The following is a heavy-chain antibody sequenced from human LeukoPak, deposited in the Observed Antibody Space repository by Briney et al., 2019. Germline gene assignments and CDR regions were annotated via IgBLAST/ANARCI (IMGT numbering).Heavy chain of an antibody. CDR2: ISGSGGST. CDR3: AKDEVTEYYFDY. CDR1: GFTFSSYA. D-gene: IGHD2-21*02. J-gene: IGHJ4*02. V-gene: IGHV3-23*01. Sequence: GGSLRLSCAASGFTFSSYAMSWVRQAPGKGLEWVSAISGSGGSTYYADSVKGRFTVSRDNSKNTLYLQMNSLRAEDTAVYCCAKDEVTEYYFDYWGQGTLVTVSS.